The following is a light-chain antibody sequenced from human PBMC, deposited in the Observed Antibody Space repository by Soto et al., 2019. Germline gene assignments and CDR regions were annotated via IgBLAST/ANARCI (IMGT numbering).Light chain of an antibody. CDR3: AAWDDSLKSVV. V-gene: IGLV1-47*01. CDR2: RNN. J-gene: IGLJ2*01. CDR1: SPNIGSNF. Sequence: QSVLTQPPSASGTPGQRVAISCSGSSPNIGSNFAYWYQHFPGTAPKHLILRNNQRPSGVPDRFSASKSGTSASLSISGLRPEDEADYYCAAWDDSLKSVVFGGGTKLTVL.